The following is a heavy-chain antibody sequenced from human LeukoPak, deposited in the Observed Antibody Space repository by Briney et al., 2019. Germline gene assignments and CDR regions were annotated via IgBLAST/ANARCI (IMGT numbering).Heavy chain of an antibody. CDR3: ARDAGRHYFDY. V-gene: IGHV1-69*13. CDR1: GDTFSSDA. CDR2: IITIFGTS. Sequence: SVTVSCKASGDTFSSDAINWVRQAPGQGLERMRKIITIFGTSNYAQKFQGRVTITAGESTTTADMELSSLRSEDTAVYYCARDAGRHYFDYWGQGTLVTVSS. J-gene: IGHJ4*02.